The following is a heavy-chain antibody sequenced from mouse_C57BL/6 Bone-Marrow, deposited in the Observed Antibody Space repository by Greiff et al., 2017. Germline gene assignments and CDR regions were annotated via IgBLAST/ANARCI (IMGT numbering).Heavy chain of an antibody. J-gene: IGHJ4*01. Sequence: VQLQQPGAELVKPGASVKMSCQASGYTFTSYWITWVKQRPGQGLEWIGDISPGSGSTNYNEKFKSKATLTVDTSSSTAYMQRSSLTSEDSAVYYFALYDYLQDYAMDYWGLGTSVTVSS. CDR2: ISPGSGST. D-gene: IGHD2-4*01. CDR1: GYTFTSYW. CDR3: ALYDYLQDYAMDY. V-gene: IGHV1-55*01.